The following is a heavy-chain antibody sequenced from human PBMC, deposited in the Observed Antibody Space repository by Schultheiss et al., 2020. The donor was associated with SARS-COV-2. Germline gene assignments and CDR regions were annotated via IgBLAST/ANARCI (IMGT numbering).Heavy chain of an antibody. D-gene: IGHD3-10*01. CDR3: ARLYYYGSGSYLRSY. J-gene: IGHJ4*02. V-gene: IGHV4-61*01. Sequence: SETLSLTCTVSGGSVSSGTYYWSWIRQPPGKGLEWIGYIYDSGKSNYSPSLKSRVITSVDTSKNQFSLKLSSVTAADTAVYYCARLYYYGSGSYLRSYWGQGTLVTVSS. CDR2: IYDSGKS. CDR1: GGSVSSGTYY.